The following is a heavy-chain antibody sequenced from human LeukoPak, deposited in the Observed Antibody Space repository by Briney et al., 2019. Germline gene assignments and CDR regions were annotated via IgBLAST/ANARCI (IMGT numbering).Heavy chain of an antibody. D-gene: IGHD4-11*01. CDR1: GYTFTGYY. CDR2: IIPIFGTA. V-gene: IGHV1-69*13. Sequence: ASVKVSCKASGYTFTGYYMHWVRQAPGQGLEWMGGIIPIFGTANYAQKFQGRVTITADESTSTAYMELSSLRSEDTAVYYCARDYTVKDAFDIWGQGTMVTVSS. CDR3: ARDYTVKDAFDI. J-gene: IGHJ3*02.